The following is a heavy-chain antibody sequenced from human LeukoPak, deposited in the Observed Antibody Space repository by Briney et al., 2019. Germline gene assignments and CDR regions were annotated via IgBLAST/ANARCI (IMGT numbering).Heavy chain of an antibody. V-gene: IGHV1-46*01. CDR3: ARAMVRGLSNPFDY. CDR2: INPNGGST. Sequence: GASVKVSCEASTYTFTSYYIHWVRQAPGQGLEWMGIINPNGGSTSYAQKFQGRVTMTRDTSTSTVYMELSSLRSEDTAVYYCARAMVRGLSNPFDYWGQGTLVTVSS. D-gene: IGHD3-10*01. J-gene: IGHJ4*02. CDR1: TYTFTSYY.